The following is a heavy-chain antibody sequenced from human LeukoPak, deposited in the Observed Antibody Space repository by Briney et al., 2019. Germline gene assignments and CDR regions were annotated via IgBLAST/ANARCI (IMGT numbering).Heavy chain of an antibody. CDR2: ISSSSSYI. Sequence: GGSLRLSCAASGFTFSSYSMNWVRQAPGKGLEWVSSISSSSSYIYYADSVKGRFTISRDNAKNSLYLQMNSLRAEDTAVYCCARDISSSYYYYMDVWGKGTTVTVSS. CDR1: GFTFSSYS. D-gene: IGHD6-6*01. J-gene: IGHJ6*03. CDR3: ARDISSSYYYYMDV. V-gene: IGHV3-21*01.